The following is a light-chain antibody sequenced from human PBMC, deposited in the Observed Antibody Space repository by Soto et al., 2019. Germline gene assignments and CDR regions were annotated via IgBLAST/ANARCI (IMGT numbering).Light chain of an antibody. CDR3: QHYNSYSKT. V-gene: IGKV1-5*03. J-gene: IGKJ1*01. Sequence: DIQITQSPSTLSASVGDRVAITCRASDNIATWVAWYQQKPGKAPKPLIYKASNLESAVPSRFAGSGSGTDFTLTITRLQPDDFATYYCQHYNSYSKTFGQGTKVDIK. CDR1: DNIATW. CDR2: KAS.